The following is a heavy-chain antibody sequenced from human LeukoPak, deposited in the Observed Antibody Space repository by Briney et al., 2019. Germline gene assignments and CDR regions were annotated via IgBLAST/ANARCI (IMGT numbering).Heavy chain of an antibody. J-gene: IGHJ5*02. Sequence: SETLSLTCTVSGYSISSGYYWGWIRQPPGKGLEWIGSIYHSGSTYYNPSLKSRVTISVDTSKNQFSLKLSSVTAADTAVYYCAEGGYCSSTSCAGFFGWFDPWGQGTLVTVSS. CDR2: IYHSGST. CDR1: GYSISSGYY. D-gene: IGHD2-2*01. CDR3: AEGGYCSSTSCAGFFGWFDP. V-gene: IGHV4-38-2*02.